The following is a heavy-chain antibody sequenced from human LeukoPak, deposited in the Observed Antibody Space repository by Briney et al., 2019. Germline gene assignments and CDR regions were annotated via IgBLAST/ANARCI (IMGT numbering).Heavy chain of an antibody. D-gene: IGHD7-27*01. CDR3: ARRPKTGKNFDY. V-gene: IGHV3-48*01. J-gene: IGHJ4*02. CDR2: ISSSSSRSGSSAI. Sequence: GGSLRLSCAASGFTFSSCSVNWVRQAPGKGLEWLSYISSSSSRSGSSAIYYADSVKGRFTISRDNAKNSLYLQMNSLRAEDTAVYYCARRPKTGKNFDYWGQGTLVTVSS. CDR1: GFTFSSCS.